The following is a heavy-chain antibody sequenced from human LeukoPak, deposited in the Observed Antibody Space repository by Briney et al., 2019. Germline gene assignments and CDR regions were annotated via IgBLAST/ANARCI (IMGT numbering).Heavy chain of an antibody. CDR2: IINDGITT. D-gene: IGHD2/OR15-2a*01. J-gene: IGHJ3*01. CDR3: AADGEYAFLV. Sequence: WGSLRLSCAASGLTFHNTYMHWIRQAPGKGLVWVLRIINDGITTTYADSVKGRFTISRDNAKNTLYLQMNSLRADDTAVYYCAADGEYAFLVWGQGTMVTVSS. CDR1: GLTFHNTY. V-gene: IGHV3-74*01.